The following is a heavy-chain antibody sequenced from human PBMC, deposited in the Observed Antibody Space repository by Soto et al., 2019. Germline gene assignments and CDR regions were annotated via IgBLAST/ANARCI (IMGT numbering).Heavy chain of an antibody. CDR3: AKVHDYGDYFDY. CDR1: GFTFSSYA. J-gene: IGHJ4*02. CDR2: ISGSGGST. D-gene: IGHD4-17*01. Sequence: GGSLRLSCAASGFTFSSYAMSWVRQAPGKGLEWVSAISGSGGSTYYADSVKGRFTISRDNSKNTLYLQMNSLRAENTAVYYCAKVHDYGDYFDYWGQGTLVTVSS. V-gene: IGHV3-23*01.